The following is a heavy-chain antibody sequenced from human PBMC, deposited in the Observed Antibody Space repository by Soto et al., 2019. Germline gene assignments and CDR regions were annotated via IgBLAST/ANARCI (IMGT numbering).Heavy chain of an antibody. J-gene: IGHJ5*02. CDR3: LRGLRHTAMVYPWFDP. V-gene: IGHV4-31*03. Sequence: SETLSLTCTVSGASVSTGAYYWGWVRQRPGRGLEWIGYVYESGYTYYNMSLKSRLTISLDRSNNQFSLGLTSVTAAATAVYYCLRGLRHTAMVYPWFDPWGQGTLVTVSS. D-gene: IGHD5-18*01. CDR1: GASVSTGAYY. CDR2: VYESGYT.